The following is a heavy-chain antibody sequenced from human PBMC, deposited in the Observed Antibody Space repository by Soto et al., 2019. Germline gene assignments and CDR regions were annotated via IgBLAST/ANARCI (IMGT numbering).Heavy chain of an antibody. CDR3: ARGSSSWENYYFYGLDV. J-gene: IGHJ6*02. V-gene: IGHV1-3*01. Sequence: QVQLVQSGAEVKKPGASVKLSCKASGYSFTNHGIHWVRQAPGQRPEWMGWISAGNGQTKYSQRFQGRVSITRDTSASTAHLDLTSLTSGDTGVYYCARGSSSWENYYFYGLDVWGQGTTVTVSS. D-gene: IGHD6-13*01. CDR2: ISAGNGQT. CDR1: GYSFTNHG.